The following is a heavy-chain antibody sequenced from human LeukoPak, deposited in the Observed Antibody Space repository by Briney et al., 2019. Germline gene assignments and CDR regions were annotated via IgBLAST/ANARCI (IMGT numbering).Heavy chain of an antibody. V-gene: IGHV7-4-1*02. Sequence: ASVKVSCKASGYTLTSYAMNWVRQAPGQGLEWMGWINTNTGNPTYAQGFTGRFVFSLDTSVSTAYLQISSLKAEDTAVYYCARSAVRGSFGITFGGVTVWWFDPWGQGTLVTVSS. J-gene: IGHJ5*02. CDR1: GYTLTSYA. D-gene: IGHD3-16*01. CDR2: INTNTGNP. CDR3: ARSAVRGSFGITFGGVTVWWFDP.